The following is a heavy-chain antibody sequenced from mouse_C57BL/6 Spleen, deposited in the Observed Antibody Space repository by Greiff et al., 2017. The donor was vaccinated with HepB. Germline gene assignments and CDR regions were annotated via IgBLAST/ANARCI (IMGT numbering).Heavy chain of an antibody. CDR3: AGINA. V-gene: IGHV14-3*02. J-gene: IGHJ2*01. CDR2: IDPANGNT. CDR1: GFNIKDTY. Sequence: EVKLMESGAELVKPGASVKLSCTASGFNIKDTYMHWVKQRPEQGLEWIGRIDPANGNTKYDPKFQGKATITADTSSNTAYLQLSSLTSGDTAVYYCAGINAWGQGTNLTVTS.